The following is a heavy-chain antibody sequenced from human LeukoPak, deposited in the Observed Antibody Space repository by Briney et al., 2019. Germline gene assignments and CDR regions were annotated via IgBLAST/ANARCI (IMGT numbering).Heavy chain of an antibody. CDR1: GFTFSNTW. CDR3: TTLPLLWFGEYYFDY. CDR2: IKSKTDGGTT. V-gene: IGHV3-15*01. J-gene: IGHJ4*02. Sequence: GGSLRLSCAASGFTFSNTWMSWVRQAPGKGLEWVGRIKSKTDGGTTDYAAPVKGRFTISRDDSKNTLYLQMNSLKTEDTAVYYCTTLPLLWFGEYYFDYWGKGTLVTVSS. D-gene: IGHD3-10*01.